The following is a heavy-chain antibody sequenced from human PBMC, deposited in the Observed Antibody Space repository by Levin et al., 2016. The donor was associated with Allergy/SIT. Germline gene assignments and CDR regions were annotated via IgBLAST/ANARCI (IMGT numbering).Heavy chain of an antibody. J-gene: IGHJ4*02. D-gene: IGHD5-24*01. Sequence: ASVKVSCKASGHTFTGYYLNWVRQAPGQGPDWMGWINPKSGGFYYAKDFQGRVSMTRDTSTSTAYMELSGLTSDDTAVYYCATAGDGWDPRGPFDSWGQGTLVTVSS. CDR2: INPKSGGF. CDR3: ATAGDGWDPRGPFDS. V-gene: IGHV1-2*02. CDR1: GHTFTGYY.